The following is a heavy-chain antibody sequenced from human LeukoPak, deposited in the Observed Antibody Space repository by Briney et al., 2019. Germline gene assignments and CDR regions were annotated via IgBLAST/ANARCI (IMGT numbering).Heavy chain of an antibody. V-gene: IGHV3-30-3*01. Sequence: GGSLRLSCAASGFIFSSYDMHWVRQAPGKGLEWVAVISYDGSNKYYADSVKGRFTISRDNPKNTLYLQMNSLRSEDTAVYYCAKAPIAAAGTNWFDPWGQGTLVTVSS. CDR2: ISYDGSNK. CDR3: AKAPIAAAGTNWFDP. CDR1: GFIFSSYD. D-gene: IGHD6-13*01. J-gene: IGHJ5*02.